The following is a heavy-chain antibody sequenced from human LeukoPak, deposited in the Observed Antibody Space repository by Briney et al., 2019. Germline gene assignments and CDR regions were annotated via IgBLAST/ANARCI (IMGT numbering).Heavy chain of an antibody. J-gene: IGHJ4*02. Sequence: SETLSLTCTVSGGSISSGSYYWSWIRQPAGKGLEWIGRIYTSGSTNYNPSLKSRVTISVDTSKNQFSLKLSSVTAADTAVYYCASYDYVWGFDYWGQGTLVTVSS. CDR3: ASYDYVWGFDY. CDR1: GGSISSGSYY. V-gene: IGHV4-61*02. D-gene: IGHD3-16*01. CDR2: IYTSGST.